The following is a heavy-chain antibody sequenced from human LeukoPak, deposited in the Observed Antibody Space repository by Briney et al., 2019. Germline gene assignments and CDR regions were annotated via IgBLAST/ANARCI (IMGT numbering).Heavy chain of an antibody. CDR2: INWNGETT. CDR1: GFIFEDNG. CDR3: ATHSYYYGSGSYPHYLDY. V-gene: IGHV3-20*04. D-gene: IGHD3-10*01. Sequence: GGSLRLSCAASGFIFEDNGMSWVRQAPGKGLEWVSGINWNGETTGYVDSVKGRFTVSRDNAKNSLYLQMNSLRAEDTALYYRATHSYYYGSGSYPHYLDYWGQGTLVTVSS. J-gene: IGHJ4*02.